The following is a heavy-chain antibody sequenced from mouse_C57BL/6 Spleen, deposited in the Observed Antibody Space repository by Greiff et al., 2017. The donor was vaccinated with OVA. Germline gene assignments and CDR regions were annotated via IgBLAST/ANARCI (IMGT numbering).Heavy chain of an antibody. D-gene: IGHD2-5*01. J-gene: IGHJ3*01. Sequence: VQLQQSGAELVRPGASVKLSCTASGFNIKDDYMHWVKQRPEQGLEWIGWIDPENGDTEYASKFQGKATITADTSSNTAYLQLSSLTSEDTAVYYCTTYYSNYAWFAYWGQGTPVTVSA. V-gene: IGHV14-4*01. CDR2: IDPENGDT. CDR3: TTYYSNYAWFAY. CDR1: GFNIKDDY.